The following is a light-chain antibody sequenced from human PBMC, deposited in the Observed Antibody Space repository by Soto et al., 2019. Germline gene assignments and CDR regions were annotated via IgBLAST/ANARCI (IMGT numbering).Light chain of an antibody. CDR3: SSFTTSSTVL. V-gene: IGLV2-14*01. Sequence: QSVLTQPASVSGSPGQSITISCTGTSSDVGGYNYVSWYQQHPGKAPKLMIYGVSNRPSGVSNRFSGSKSGSTASLTISGLQAEDEADYYCSSFTTSSTVLFGGGTKLTVL. CDR1: SSDVGGYNY. J-gene: IGLJ2*01. CDR2: GVS.